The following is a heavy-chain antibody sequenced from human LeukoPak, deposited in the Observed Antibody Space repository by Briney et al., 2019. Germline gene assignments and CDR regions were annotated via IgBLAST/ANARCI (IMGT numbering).Heavy chain of an antibody. V-gene: IGHV3-53*01. CDR2: IYSGGST. CDR3: AREKSGYGLVWFDT. D-gene: IGHD5-12*01. Sequence: GGSLRLSCAASGFTVSTNYMSWGRQAPGKGLEWGSVIYSGGSTYYADSVKGRFTISRDYSKNTLYLQMKSLRAEDTAVYYCAREKSGYGLVWFDTWGQGTLVTVSS. J-gene: IGHJ5*02. CDR1: GFTVSTNY.